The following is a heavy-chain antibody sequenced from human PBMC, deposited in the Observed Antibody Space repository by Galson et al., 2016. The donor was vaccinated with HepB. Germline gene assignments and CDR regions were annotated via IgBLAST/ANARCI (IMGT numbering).Heavy chain of an antibody. J-gene: IGHJ4*02. D-gene: IGHD3-10*01. V-gene: IGHV3-23*01. CDR2: IIGSGANT. CDR3: ARSYYHDLGTYYMDPH. CDR1: GFNFSRYV. Sequence: SLRLSCAASGFNFSRYVMAWVRQSPGKGLEWVSGIIGSGANTFYADSLEGRFTSSRDHSRNTLDLQLNSLRAEDTAVSYCARSYYHDLGTYYMDPHWGQGALVTVSS.